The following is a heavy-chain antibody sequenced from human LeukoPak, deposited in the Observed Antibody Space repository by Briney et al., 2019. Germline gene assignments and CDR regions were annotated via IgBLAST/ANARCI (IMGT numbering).Heavy chain of an antibody. CDR1: GGSISSGGYY. V-gene: IGHV4-31*03. J-gene: IGHJ4*02. Sequence: PSGTLSLTCTVSGGSISSGGYYWSWIRQHPGKGLEWIGYIYYSGSTYYNPSLKSRVTISVDTSKNQFSLKLSPVTAADTAVYYCASNNWNYVGFFDYWGQGTLVTVSS. D-gene: IGHD1-7*01. CDR3: ASNNWNYVGFFDY. CDR2: IYYSGST.